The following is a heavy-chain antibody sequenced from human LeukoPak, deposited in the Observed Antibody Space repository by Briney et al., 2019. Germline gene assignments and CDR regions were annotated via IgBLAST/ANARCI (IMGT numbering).Heavy chain of an antibody. CDR3: ARPSSSGSYFY. CDR2: IYYSGST. Sequence: SETLSLTCTVFGGSISSSSYYWGWIRQPPGKGLEWIGSIYYSGSTYYNPSLKSRVTISVDTSKNQFSLKLSSVTAADTAVYYCARPSSSGSYFYWGQGTLVTVSS. V-gene: IGHV4-39*01. J-gene: IGHJ4*02. D-gene: IGHD3-10*01. CDR1: GGSISSSSYY.